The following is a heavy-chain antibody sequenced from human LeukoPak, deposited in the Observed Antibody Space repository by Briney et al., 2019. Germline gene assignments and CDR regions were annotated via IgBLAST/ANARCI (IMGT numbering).Heavy chain of an antibody. V-gene: IGHV3-7*03. Sequence: GGSLRLSCAASGFTFGAYYMTWARQAPGKGLEWVANIKQDGSEKYYVDSVKGRFTISRDNANNSLYLQMNSLRAEDTAVYYCARMSGIAVAAIWISYFDYWGQGALVTVSS. CDR1: GFTFGAYY. J-gene: IGHJ4*02. CDR2: IKQDGSEK. D-gene: IGHD6-19*01. CDR3: ARMSGIAVAAIWISYFDY.